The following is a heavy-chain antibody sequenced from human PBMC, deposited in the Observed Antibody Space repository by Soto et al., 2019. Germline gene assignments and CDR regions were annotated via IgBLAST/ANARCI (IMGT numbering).Heavy chain of an antibody. CDR3: ARRYDY. CDR1: GGSISSYY. Sequence: SETLSLTCTVSGGSISSYYWSWIRQPPGKGLEWIGYIYYSGSTNYNPSLKSRVTISVDTSKNQFSLKLSSVTAADTAVYYCARRYDYWGQGTLVPSPQ. V-gene: IGHV4-59*08. J-gene: IGHJ4*02. CDR2: IYYSGST.